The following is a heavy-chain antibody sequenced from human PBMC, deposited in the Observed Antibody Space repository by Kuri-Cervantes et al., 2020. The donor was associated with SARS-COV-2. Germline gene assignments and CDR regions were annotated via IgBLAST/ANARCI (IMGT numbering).Heavy chain of an antibody. V-gene: IGHV3-74*01. CDR3: VRDGDHWNFDY. J-gene: IGHJ4*01. CDR1: GFTFSGHW. CDR2: INTFGSYT. Sequence: GGSLRLSCAASGFTFSGHWIHWVRQAPGKGLVWVARINTFGSYTNNADSVKGRFTLSRDNAKNMLFLQMNSLRAEDTAVYYCVRDGDHWNFDYWGHGTLVTVSS. D-gene: IGHD1-1*01.